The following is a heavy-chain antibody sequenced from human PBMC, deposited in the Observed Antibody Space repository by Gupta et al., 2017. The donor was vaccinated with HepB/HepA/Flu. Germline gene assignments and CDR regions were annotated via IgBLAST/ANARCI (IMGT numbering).Heavy chain of an antibody. V-gene: IGHV4-34*01. J-gene: IGHJ4*02. D-gene: IGHD3-10*01. CDR1: GGSFSGYY. CDR3: ARGGGLLWFNFDY. CDR2: INHSGST. Sequence: QVQLQQWGAGLLKPSETLSLTCAVYGGSFSGYYWSWIRQPPGKGLEWMGEINHSGSTNYNPSLKSRVTISVDTSKNQFSLKLSSVTAADTAVYYCARGGGLLWFNFDYWGQGTVVTVSS.